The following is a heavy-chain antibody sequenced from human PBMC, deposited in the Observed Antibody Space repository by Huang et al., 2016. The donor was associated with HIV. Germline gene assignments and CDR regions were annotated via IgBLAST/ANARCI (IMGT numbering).Heavy chain of an antibody. CDR2: IKQDESEK. J-gene: IGHJ6*02. CDR1: TFTFGAYW. D-gene: IGHD1-7*01. V-gene: IGHV3-7*01. CDR3: ATKTAAMDI. Sequence: VESGGRLVQPGGSIRLSCVGSTFTFGAYWMSWVRQSPGEGLEWVANIKQDESEKYYVESIKGRFNISRDNAKKVLCLEMNNVRVEDTATYYCATKTAAMDIWGQGTTVTVS.